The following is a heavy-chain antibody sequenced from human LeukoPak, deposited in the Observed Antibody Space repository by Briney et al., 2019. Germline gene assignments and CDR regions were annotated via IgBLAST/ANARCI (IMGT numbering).Heavy chain of an antibody. V-gene: IGHV4-4*07. D-gene: IGHD4-17*01. J-gene: IGHJ4*02. CDR2: IYPSGTT. CDR3: ADDFGD. CDR1: GGSVSSYY. Sequence: PSETLSLTCSVSGGSVSSYYWTWILQPTGKGLEWIGRIYPSGTTHYNPSLKSRVTMSVDTSKNHFSLKITSVTAADTAVYYCADDFGDWGQGTLVTVSS.